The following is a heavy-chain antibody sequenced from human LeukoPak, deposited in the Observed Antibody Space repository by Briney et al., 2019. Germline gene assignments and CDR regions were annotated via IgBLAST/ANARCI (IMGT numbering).Heavy chain of an antibody. Sequence: GGSLRLSCVASGFTFSSYWMTWVRQAPGKVLEWLANIKEDGRIQYYLDSVRGRFTIYRDNAKTSVYLHLNSLRADDTAVYYCARDVWTGVAVSDYWGQGTLVTVSS. J-gene: IGHJ4*02. D-gene: IGHD6-19*01. V-gene: IGHV3-7*01. CDR3: ARDVWTGVAVSDY. CDR1: GFTFSSYW. CDR2: IKEDGRIQ.